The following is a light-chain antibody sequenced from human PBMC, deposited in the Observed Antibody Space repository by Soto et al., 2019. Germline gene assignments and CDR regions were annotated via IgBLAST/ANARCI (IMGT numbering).Light chain of an antibody. J-gene: IGKJ2*01. CDR1: QSISSN. CDR2: GAS. V-gene: IGKV3-15*01. Sequence: EIVMTQSPATLSVSPGERATLSCRASQSISSNLAWYQQNPGQAPRLLIYGASTRATGIPARFSGSGSGTEFTLTISSLQSEDFAVYYCQQYDKWPPSNTFGQGTKLEIK. CDR3: QQYDKWPPSNT.